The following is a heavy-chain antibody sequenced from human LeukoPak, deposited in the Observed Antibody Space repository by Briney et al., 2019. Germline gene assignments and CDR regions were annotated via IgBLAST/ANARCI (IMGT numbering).Heavy chain of an antibody. CDR1: GFTFSSCA. CDR2: ITGSGGST. Sequence: PGGSLRLSCAASGFTFSSCAMSWVRQAPGKGLEWVSAITGSGGSTYYADSVKGRFTISRDNSKNTLYLQMNSLRAEDTAVYYCAKGTGTSGYYYMFDYWGQGTLVTVSS. D-gene: IGHD3-22*01. CDR3: AKGTGTSGYYYMFDY. V-gene: IGHV3-23*01. J-gene: IGHJ4*02.